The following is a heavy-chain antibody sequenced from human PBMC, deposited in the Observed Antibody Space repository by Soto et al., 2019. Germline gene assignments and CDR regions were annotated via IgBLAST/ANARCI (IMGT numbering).Heavy chain of an antibody. CDR2: LYDVDGS. J-gene: IGHJ3*01. Sequence: RRLSCAAFGLTISGKKYVAWVRQAPGKGLEWVSALYDVDGSFYADSVKGRFTTSSDSSKTTVYLQMNDLRPDDTAVYYCATWHEREHAYDVWGQGTTVT. CDR1: GLTISGKKY. V-gene: IGHV3-53*01. D-gene: IGHD1-1*01. CDR3: ATWHEREHAYDV.